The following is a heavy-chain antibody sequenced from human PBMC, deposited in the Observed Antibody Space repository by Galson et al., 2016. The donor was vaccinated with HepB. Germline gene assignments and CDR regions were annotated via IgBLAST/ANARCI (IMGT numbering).Heavy chain of an antibody. CDR3: ARDPGYSAFDI. CDR2: INQDGSEK. D-gene: IGHD5-12*01. J-gene: IGHJ3*02. V-gene: IGHV3-7*04. Sequence: SLRLSCAASGFTFGSYWMSWVRQAPGKGLELAANINQDGSEKSYVDSAKGRFTISRDNAKNPLYLQMNSLRAEDTAVYFCARDPGYSAFDIWGQGTMVTVSS. CDR1: GFTFGSYW.